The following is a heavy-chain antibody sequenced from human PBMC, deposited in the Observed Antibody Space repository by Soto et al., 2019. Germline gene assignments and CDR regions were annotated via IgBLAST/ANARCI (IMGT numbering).Heavy chain of an antibody. CDR1: GFTFSNAW. Sequence: GGSLRLSCAASGFTFSNAWMSWVRQAPGKGLEWVGRIKSKTDGGRTDYAAPVKGSFTISRDDSKNTLYLQMNSLKTEDTAVYYCTTVREWANLNWFDPWGQGTLVTVSS. D-gene: IGHD2-8*01. V-gene: IGHV3-15*01. CDR2: IKSKTDGGRT. J-gene: IGHJ5*02. CDR3: TTVREWANLNWFDP.